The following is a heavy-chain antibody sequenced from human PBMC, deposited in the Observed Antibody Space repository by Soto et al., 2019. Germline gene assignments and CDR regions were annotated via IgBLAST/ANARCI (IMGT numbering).Heavy chain of an antibody. CDR2: IIPIFGTA. D-gene: IGHD2-15*01. J-gene: IGHJ5*02. CDR1: GGTFSSYA. CDR3: AREGYCSGGSCHNWFDP. Sequence: QVQLVQSGAEVKKPGSSVKVSCKASGGTFSSYAISWVRQAPGQGLEWMGGIIPIFGTANYAQKFQGRVTITADESTSTAYMELSSLRSEDTAVYYCAREGYCSGGSCHNWFDPWGQGTLGTVSS. V-gene: IGHV1-69*01.